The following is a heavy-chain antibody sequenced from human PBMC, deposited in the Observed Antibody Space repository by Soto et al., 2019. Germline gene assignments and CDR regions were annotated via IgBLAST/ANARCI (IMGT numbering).Heavy chain of an antibody. J-gene: IGHJ5*02. Sequence: QVQLVQSGAEVKKPGASVKVSCKASGYTFTSYGISWVRQAPGQGLEWMGWISAYNGNTNYAQKLQGRVTMTTDTSTSTAYMELRSLRSDDTAVYYCARDQHDFWSGYYPNWFDPWGPGTLVTVSS. CDR2: ISAYNGNT. CDR3: ARDQHDFWSGYYPNWFDP. V-gene: IGHV1-18*01. D-gene: IGHD3-3*01. CDR1: GYTFTSYG.